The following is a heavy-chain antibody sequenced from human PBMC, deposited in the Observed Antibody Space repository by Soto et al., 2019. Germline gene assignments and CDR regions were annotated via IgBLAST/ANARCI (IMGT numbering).Heavy chain of an antibody. CDR3: AHWWDLNGWFDP. V-gene: IGHV2-5*02. D-gene: IGHD1-26*01. CDR2: IYWDDDK. J-gene: IGHJ5*02. Sequence: QITLKESGPTLVKPTQTRTLTCTFSGFSLSTSGVGVGWIRQTPGKALEWLALIYWDDDKRYSPSLKSRLTITKDTSKSQVVLTMTNMDPVDTATYYCAHWWDLNGWFDPWGQGTLVTVSS. CDR1: GFSLSTSGVG.